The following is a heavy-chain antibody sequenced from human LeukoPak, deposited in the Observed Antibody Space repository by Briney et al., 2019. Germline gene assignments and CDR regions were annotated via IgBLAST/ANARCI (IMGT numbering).Heavy chain of an antibody. Sequence: QPGGSLRLSCAASGFTFSSYEMNWARQAPGKGLEWVSYISSSGSTIYYADSVKGRFTISRDNAKNSLYLQMNSLRAEDTAVYYCAREYYYDSSGYPYYYYYYYMDVWGKGTTVTVSS. D-gene: IGHD3-22*01. J-gene: IGHJ6*03. CDR2: ISSSGSTI. CDR1: GFTFSSYE. V-gene: IGHV3-48*03. CDR3: AREYYYDSSGYPYYYYYYYMDV.